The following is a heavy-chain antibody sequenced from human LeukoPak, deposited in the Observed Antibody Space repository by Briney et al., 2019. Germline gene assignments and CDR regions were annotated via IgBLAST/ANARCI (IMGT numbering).Heavy chain of an antibody. CDR1: RYTFTSYD. V-gene: IGHV1-8*01. J-gene: IGHJ5*02. Sequence: ASVKVSCKASRYTFTSYDINWLRQATGQGLEWMGWMNPNSGNTGYAQKFQGRVTMTRNTSISTAYMELSSLRSVDTAVYYCARDALDYYDSSGYSNWFDPWGQGTLVTVSS. CDR3: ARDALDYYDSSGYSNWFDP. D-gene: IGHD3-22*01. CDR2: MNPNSGNT.